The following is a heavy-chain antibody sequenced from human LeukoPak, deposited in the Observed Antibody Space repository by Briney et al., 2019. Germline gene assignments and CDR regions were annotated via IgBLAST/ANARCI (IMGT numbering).Heavy chain of an antibody. CDR1: GGSISSYY. D-gene: IGHD2-2*01. J-gene: IGHJ4*02. CDR3: ARRGKAIFDY. V-gene: IGHV4-4*09. Sequence: PSETLSLTCTVSGGSISSYYWSWIRQPPGKGLEWIGYIYTSGSTNYNPSLKSRVTISVDTSKSQFSLKLSSVTAADTAVYYCARRGKAIFDYWGQETLVTVSS. CDR2: IYTSGST.